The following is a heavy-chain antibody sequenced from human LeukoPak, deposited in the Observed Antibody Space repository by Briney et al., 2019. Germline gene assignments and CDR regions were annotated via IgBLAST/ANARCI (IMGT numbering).Heavy chain of an antibody. D-gene: IGHD1-26*01. CDR2: ISSSGDNT. Sequence: GGSLRLSCAASGFTFSTYGMSWVRQAPGKGLEWVSSISSSGDNTYYADSEKGRFTISRDNSKNTLSLQMNSLTADDTAVYFCAESGSGSNFDCWGQGTLVTVSS. J-gene: IGHJ4*02. V-gene: IGHV3-23*01. CDR3: AESGSGSNFDC. CDR1: GFTFSTYG.